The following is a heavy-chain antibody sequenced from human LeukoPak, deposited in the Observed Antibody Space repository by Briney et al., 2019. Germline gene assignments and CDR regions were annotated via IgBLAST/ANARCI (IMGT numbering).Heavy chain of an antibody. CDR2: IVVGSGNS. CDR1: GFTFTSSA. CDR3: AAAGIQLWPSGDY. J-gene: IGHJ4*02. V-gene: IGHV1-58*02. Sequence: ASVKVSCKASGFTFTSSAMQWMRQARGQRLEWIGWIVVGSGNSNYAQKFQERVTITRDMSTSTAYMELSSLRSEDTAVYYCAAAGIQLWPSGDYWGQGTLVTVSS. D-gene: IGHD5-18*01.